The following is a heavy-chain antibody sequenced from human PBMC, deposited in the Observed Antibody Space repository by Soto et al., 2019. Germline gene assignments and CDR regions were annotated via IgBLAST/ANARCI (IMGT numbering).Heavy chain of an antibody. Sequence: GGSLRLSCAASGFTFSNAWMNWVRQAPGKGLEWVGRIKSKTDGGTTDYAAPVKGRFTISRDDSKNTLYLQMNSLKTEDTAVYYCTTESAARPARSLYYYGMDVWGQGTTVTVSS. CDR1: GFTFSNAW. V-gene: IGHV3-15*07. CDR2: IKSKTDGGTT. D-gene: IGHD6-6*01. J-gene: IGHJ6*02. CDR3: TTESAARPARSLYYYGMDV.